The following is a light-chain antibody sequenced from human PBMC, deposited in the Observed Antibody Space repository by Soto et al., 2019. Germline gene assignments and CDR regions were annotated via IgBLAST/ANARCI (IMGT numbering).Light chain of an antibody. CDR2: DGS. J-gene: IGKJ1*01. V-gene: IGKV1-5*01. CDR3: HQYNSFWT. Sequence: DLQMTQSPSTVSASVGDRVTITCRASQSISRWLAWYQQKPGKAPKLLIYDGSSLESGGPSRFSGSGSGTEFNLTISSLQPDDFATYYCHQYNSFWTFGQGTKVEIK. CDR1: QSISRW.